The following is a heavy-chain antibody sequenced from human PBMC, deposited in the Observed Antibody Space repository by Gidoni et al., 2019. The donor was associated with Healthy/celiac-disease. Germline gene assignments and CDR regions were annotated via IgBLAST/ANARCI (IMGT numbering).Heavy chain of an antibody. Sequence: QVQLQESGTGLVKPSQTLSLPCTVSGGSISCGGYYWSWIRQHPGKGLEWIGYLYYSGSTYYNPSLKSRVTISVDTSKNQFSLKLSSVTAADTAVYYCARSLPPLPAAIPGGWFDPWGQGTLVTVSS. CDR1: GGSISCGGYY. CDR3: ARSLPPLPAAIPGGWFDP. V-gene: IGHV4-31*03. CDR2: LYYSGST. D-gene: IGHD2-2*01. J-gene: IGHJ5*02.